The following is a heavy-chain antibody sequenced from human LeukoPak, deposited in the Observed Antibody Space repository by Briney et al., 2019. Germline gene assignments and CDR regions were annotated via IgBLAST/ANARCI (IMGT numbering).Heavy chain of an antibody. Sequence: SETLSLTCSVSDGSISPYYWSWIRQPPGKGLEWIGYIYYSGTTNYNPSLQSRVTISVATSKNQFSLRLTSVTAADTAVYYCARAGFTVTYFDYWGQGTLVTVSS. V-gene: IGHV4-59*01. CDR1: DGSISPYY. J-gene: IGHJ4*02. D-gene: IGHD4-17*01. CDR3: ARAGFTVTYFDY. CDR2: IYYSGTT.